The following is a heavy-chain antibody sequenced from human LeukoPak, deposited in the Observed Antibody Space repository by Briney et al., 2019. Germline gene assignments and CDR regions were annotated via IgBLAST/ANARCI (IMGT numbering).Heavy chain of an antibody. CDR3: AKGYCSGGSCQGGFDY. Sequence: GKSLRLSCAASGFTFSSYGMHWVRQAPGKVLEWVAVIWNDGSNKYYADSVKGRFTISRDNSKNTLYLQMNSLRAEDTAVYYCAKGYCSGGSCQGGFDYWGQGTLVTVSS. V-gene: IGHV3-33*06. CDR2: IWNDGSNK. J-gene: IGHJ4*02. CDR1: GFTFSSYG. D-gene: IGHD2-15*01.